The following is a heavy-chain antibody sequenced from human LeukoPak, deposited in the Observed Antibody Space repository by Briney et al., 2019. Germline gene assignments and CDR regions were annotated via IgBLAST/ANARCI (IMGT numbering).Heavy chain of an antibody. CDR1: GGSISSGSYY. J-gene: IGHJ4*02. Sequence: SETLSLTCTVSGGSISSGSYYWSWIRQPAGKGLKWIGRIYTSGSTSYNPSLKSRVTISVDTSKNQFSLKLSSVTAADTAVYYCARDGSKYYYGSGSYWGQGTLVTVSS. CDR2: IYTSGST. CDR3: ARDGSKYYYGSGSY. V-gene: IGHV4-61*02. D-gene: IGHD3-10*01.